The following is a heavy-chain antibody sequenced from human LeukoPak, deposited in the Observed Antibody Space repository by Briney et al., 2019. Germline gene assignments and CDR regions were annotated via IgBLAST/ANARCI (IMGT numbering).Heavy chain of an antibody. CDR1: GGSISGYN. D-gene: IGHD5-12*01. CDR2: IYSSGST. J-gene: IGHJ5*02. CDR3: ARDRAEGGGYWFDP. Sequence: SETLSLTCTVSGGSISGYNWSWIRQSAGQGLEWIGRIYSSGSTDYSPSLKSRVTMSVDRSKNQFSLKLTSVTAADTAVYYCARDRAEGGGYWFDPGGQGTLVTVSS. V-gene: IGHV4-4*07.